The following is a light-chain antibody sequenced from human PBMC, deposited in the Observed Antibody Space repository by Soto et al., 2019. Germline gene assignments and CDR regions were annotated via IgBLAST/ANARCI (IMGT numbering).Light chain of an antibody. CDR1: QSVSSN. Sequence: EIMMKHSPATLSVSPCERATLSFSASQSVSSNLAWYQQKPGQAPRLLIYGASTRATGIPARFSGSGSGTEFTLTISSLQSEDFAVYYCQQYNNWPPIPFGQGTLLEIK. CDR2: GAS. J-gene: IGKJ5*01. CDR3: QQYNNWPPIP. V-gene: IGKV3-15*01.